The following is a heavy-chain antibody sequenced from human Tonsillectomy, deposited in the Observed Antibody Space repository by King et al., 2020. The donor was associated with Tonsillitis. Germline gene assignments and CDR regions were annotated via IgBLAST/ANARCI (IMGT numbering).Heavy chain of an antibody. CDR3: ASTTVATTHFDY. CDR1: GFTFSTYW. CDR2: IKQDGSEK. D-gene: IGHD5-12*01. J-gene: IGHJ4*02. Sequence: VQLVESGGGLVQPGGSLRLSCAASGFTFSTYWMSWVRQAPGKGLEWVANIKQDGSEKYYVDSVKGRFTISRDNAKNSLYMQMNSLRAEDTAVYYCASTTVATTHFDYWGQGTLVTVSS. V-gene: IGHV3-7*03.